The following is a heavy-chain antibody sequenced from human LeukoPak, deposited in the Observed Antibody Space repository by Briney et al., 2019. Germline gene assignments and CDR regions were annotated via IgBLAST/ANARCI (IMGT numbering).Heavy chain of an antibody. CDR1: GFTFSSYS. CDR3: ATRTYSSGWYWNY. J-gene: IGHJ4*02. V-gene: IGHV3-48*04. CDR2: ISSSSSTI. D-gene: IGHD6-19*01. Sequence: GGSLRLSCAASGFTFSSYSMNWVRQAPGKGLEWVSYISSSSSTIYYADSVKGRSTISRDNAKNSLYLQMNSLRAEDTAVYYCATRTYSSGWYWNYWGQGTLVTVSS.